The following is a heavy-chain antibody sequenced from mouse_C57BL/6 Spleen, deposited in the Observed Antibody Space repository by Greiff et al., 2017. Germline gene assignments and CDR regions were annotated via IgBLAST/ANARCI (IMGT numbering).Heavy chain of an antibody. D-gene: IGHD1-1*01. CDR3: AKRITRGAMDY. CDR2: IYPGSGST. J-gene: IGHJ4*01. CDR1: GYTFTSYW. V-gene: IGHV1-55*01. Sequence: QVQLQQPGAELVKPGASVQMSCKASGYTFTSYWITWVKQRPGQGLEWIGDIYPGSGSTNYNEKFKSKATLTVDTSASTAYMQLSSLTSEDSAVYYCAKRITRGAMDYWGQGTSVTVSS.